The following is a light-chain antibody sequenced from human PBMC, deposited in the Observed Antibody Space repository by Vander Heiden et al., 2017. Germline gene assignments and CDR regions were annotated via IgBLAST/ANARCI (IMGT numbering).Light chain of an antibody. CDR3: QVWDSSSDSVV. Sequence: SYVLTQPPSVSVAPGQTARSTCGGNNIGSKSVHWYRQKPGQAPVLVVYDDSDRPSGIPERFSGSNSGYTATLTISRVEAGDEADYYCQVWDSSSDSVVFGGGTKLTVL. V-gene: IGLV3-21*02. CDR1: NIGSKS. J-gene: IGLJ2*01. CDR2: DDS.